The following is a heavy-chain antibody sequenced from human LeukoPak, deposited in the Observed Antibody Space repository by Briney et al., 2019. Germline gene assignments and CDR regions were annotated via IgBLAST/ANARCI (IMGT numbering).Heavy chain of an antibody. J-gene: IGHJ5*02. CDR3: ARDGFVGGNYFGYWFDL. CDR2: VSHDGSER. D-gene: IGHD4-23*01. Sequence: GTSLRLSCAASGGNFGSYAVNWVRQAPGKGLDWVSAVSHDGSERYADSVKGRFTISRDNSRNTLYLQMNSLRVEDTAVYYCARDGFVGGNYFGYWFDLWGQGTLVTVSS. V-gene: IGHV3-30*04. CDR1: GGNFGSYA.